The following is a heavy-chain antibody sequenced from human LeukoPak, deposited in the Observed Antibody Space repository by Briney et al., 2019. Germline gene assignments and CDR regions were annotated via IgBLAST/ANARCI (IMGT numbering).Heavy chain of an antibody. CDR2: INSDGNST. V-gene: IGHV3-74*01. CDR3: AKHGDYDFWSGSRRDFDY. CDR1: GFTFNNYW. Sequence: PGGSLRLSCAASGFTFNNYWMHWVRLVPGKGLVWVSRINSDGNSTSYADSVKGRFTISRDNSKNTLYLQMNSLRAEDTAVYYCAKHGDYDFWSGSRRDFDYWGQGTLVTVSS. D-gene: IGHD3-3*01. J-gene: IGHJ4*02.